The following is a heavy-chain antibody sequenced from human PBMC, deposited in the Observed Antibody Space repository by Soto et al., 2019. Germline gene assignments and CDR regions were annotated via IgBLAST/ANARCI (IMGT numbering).Heavy chain of an antibody. CDR2: IKHGGSS. V-gene: IGHV4-34*01. Sequence: QVQQQPLGAGLLKPSETLSLTCTVYAVSFSHYYWNWIRQSPGKGLEWIGKIKHGGSSSYNPSLRSRVSISVDMSKNQFSLTLSSVTAADTAVYYCARGGSSDWQVALDIWGQGTMVPVSS. D-gene: IGHD6-19*01. CDR1: AVSFSHYY. J-gene: IGHJ3*02. CDR3: ARGGSSDWQVALDI.